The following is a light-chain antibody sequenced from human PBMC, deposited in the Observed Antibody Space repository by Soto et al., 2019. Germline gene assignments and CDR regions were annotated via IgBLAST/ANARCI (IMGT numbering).Light chain of an antibody. Sequence: EVVMTQSPATLSVSPGERATLSCRASQSVSSKLAWYQQKPGQAPRLLIYGASTRATGIPARFSGSESGTEFALTISSLQSEDFAVYYCQQYDNWPFTFGPGTKVDIK. CDR2: GAS. J-gene: IGKJ3*01. CDR3: QQYDNWPFT. V-gene: IGKV3-15*01. CDR1: QSVSSK.